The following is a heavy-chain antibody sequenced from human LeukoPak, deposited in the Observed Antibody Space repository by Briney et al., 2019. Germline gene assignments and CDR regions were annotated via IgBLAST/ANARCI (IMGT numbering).Heavy chain of an antibody. CDR1: GYTFTSYY. J-gene: IGHJ5*02. CDR3: ARVSTGPPTINNWFDP. V-gene: IGHV1-46*01. Sequence: ASVKVSCKASGYTFTSYYMHWVRQAPGQGLEWMGIINPSGGSTSYAQKFQGRATMTRDTSTSTVYMELSSLRSEDTAVYYCARVSTGPPTINNWFDPWGQGTLVTVSS. CDR2: INPSGGST.